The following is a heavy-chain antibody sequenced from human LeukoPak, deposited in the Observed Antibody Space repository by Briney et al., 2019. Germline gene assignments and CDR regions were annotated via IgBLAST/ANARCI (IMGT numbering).Heavy chain of an antibody. CDR2: IYYSGST. D-gene: IGHD2-2*01. CDR3: ARQKRGYCSSTSCYFSIWFDP. J-gene: IGHJ5*02. CDR1: GGSISSSSYY. V-gene: IGHV4-39*01. Sequence: SETLPLTCTVSGGSISSSSYYWGWIRQPPGRGLEWIGSIYYSGSTYYNPSLKSRVTISVDTSKNQFSLKLSSVTAADTAVYYCARQKRGYCSSTSCYFSIWFDPWGQGTLVTVSS.